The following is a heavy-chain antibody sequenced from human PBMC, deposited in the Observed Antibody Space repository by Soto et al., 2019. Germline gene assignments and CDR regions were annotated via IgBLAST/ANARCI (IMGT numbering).Heavy chain of an antibody. CDR2: IYYSGST. V-gene: IGHV4-59*08. CDR1: GGSIMSSS. Sequence: SEPLTITGATGGGSIMSSSWSWIRQPPGKGLEWIGYIYYSGSTNYNPSLKSRVTISVDTSKNQFSLKLSSVTAADTAVYYFVRFSWYDDLGGRGTLVPVSA. CDR3: VRFSWYDDL. J-gene: IGHJ2*01.